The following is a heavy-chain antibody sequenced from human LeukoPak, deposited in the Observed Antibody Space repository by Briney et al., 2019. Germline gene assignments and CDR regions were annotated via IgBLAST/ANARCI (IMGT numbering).Heavy chain of an antibody. CDR3: AGTYYYDSSGSTRGAFDI. V-gene: IGHV5-51*01. Sequence: GESLKISCKGSGYSFTSYWIGWVRQMPGKGLEWMGIIYPGDSDTRYSPSFQGQVTISADKSISTAYLQWSSLKASDTAMYYCAGTYYYDSSGSTRGAFDIWGQGTMVTVSS. CDR2: IYPGDSDT. J-gene: IGHJ3*02. D-gene: IGHD3-22*01. CDR1: GYSFTSYW.